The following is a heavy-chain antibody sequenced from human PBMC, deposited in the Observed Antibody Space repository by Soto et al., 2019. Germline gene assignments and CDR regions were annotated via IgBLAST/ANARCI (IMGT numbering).Heavy chain of an antibody. CDR2: VSANSGDT. D-gene: IGHD2-2*01. CDR3: ARDFRDSCRGTSCIYFDY. CDR1: GYTFASYG. J-gene: IGHJ4*02. Sequence: ASVKVSCKASGYTFASYGFSWVRQAPGQGLEWVAWVSANSGDTNSAQKFQDRVTLTTDTSTSTAYMDLRSLRSDDTAVYYCARDFRDSCRGTSCIYFDYWGQGTLVTVSS. V-gene: IGHV1-18*01.